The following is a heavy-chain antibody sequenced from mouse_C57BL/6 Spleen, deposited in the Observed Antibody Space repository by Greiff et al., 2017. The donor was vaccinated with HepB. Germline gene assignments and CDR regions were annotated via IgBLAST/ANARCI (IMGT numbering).Heavy chain of an antibody. J-gene: IGHJ1*03. Sequence: QVQLQQPGAELVKPGASVKLCCKASGYTFTSYWMQWVKQRPGQGLEWIGEIDPSDSYTNYNQKFKGKATLTVDTSSSTAYMQLSSLTSEDSAVYYCARGDYGTVYWYFDVWGTGTTVTVSS. CDR1: GYTFTSYW. CDR2: IDPSDSYT. V-gene: IGHV1-50*01. D-gene: IGHD2-4*01. CDR3: ARGDYGTVYWYFDV.